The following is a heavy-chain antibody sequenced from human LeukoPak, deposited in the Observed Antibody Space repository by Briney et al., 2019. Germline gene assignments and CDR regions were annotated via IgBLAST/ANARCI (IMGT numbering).Heavy chain of an antibody. J-gene: IGHJ4*02. Sequence: SETLSLTCTVSGGSISSSSYYWGWIRQPPGKGLEWIGSIYYSGSTYYNPSLKSRVTISVDTSKNQFSLKLSSVTAADTAVYYCTLPGEGATTSDYWGQGTLVTVSS. CDR2: IYYSGST. D-gene: IGHD1-26*01. CDR3: TLPGEGATTSDY. V-gene: IGHV4-39*01. CDR1: GGSISSSSYY.